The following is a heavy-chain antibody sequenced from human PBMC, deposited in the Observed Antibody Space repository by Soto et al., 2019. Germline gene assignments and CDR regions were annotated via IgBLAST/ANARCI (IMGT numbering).Heavy chain of an antibody. Sequence: PSETQSLTCDVHGGSFSSYYWCWIRQSPGKGLEWIGNIFHSGRTNYNPSLKSRVTISVDTSKNQFSLKLSSVTAADTAVYYGASYQEGTMMDYWGQGILVTVSS. D-gene: IGHD3-22*01. V-gene: IGHV4-34*12. CDR2: IFHSGRT. CDR3: ASYQEGTMMDY. J-gene: IGHJ4*02. CDR1: GGSFSSYY.